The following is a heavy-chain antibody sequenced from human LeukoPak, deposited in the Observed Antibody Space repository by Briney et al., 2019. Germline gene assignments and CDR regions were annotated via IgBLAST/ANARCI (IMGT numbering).Heavy chain of an antibody. CDR1: GGSISSSNW. CDR2: IYHSGST. D-gene: IGHD6-6*01. V-gene: IGHV4-4*02. CDR3: ARDSHYSTSSPYYYYYTNV. J-gene: IGHJ6*03. Sequence: SETLSLTCAVSGGSISSSNWWSWVRQPPGKGLEWIGEIYHSGSTNYNPSLKSRVTISVDTSKNQFSLKLSSVTVADTAVYYCARDSHYSTSSPYYYYYTNVWGEGTTVIVSS.